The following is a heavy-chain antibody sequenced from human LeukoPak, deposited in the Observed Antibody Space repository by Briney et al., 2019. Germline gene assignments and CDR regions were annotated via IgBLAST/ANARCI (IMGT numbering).Heavy chain of an antibody. D-gene: IGHD1-20*01. J-gene: IGHJ4*02. CDR1: GYTFTSYY. V-gene: IGHV1-46*01. Sequence: GSVKVSCKASGYTFTSYYMHWVRQAPGQGLEWMGIINPSGGSTSYAQKFQGRVTMTRDTSTSTVYMELSSLRSKDTAVYYCARDLPYNWPTGNSPDYWGQGTLVTVSS. CDR3: ARDLPYNWPTGNSPDY. CDR2: INPSGGST.